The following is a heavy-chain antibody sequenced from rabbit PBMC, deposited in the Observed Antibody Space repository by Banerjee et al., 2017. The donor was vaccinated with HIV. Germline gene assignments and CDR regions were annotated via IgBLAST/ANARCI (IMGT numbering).Heavy chain of an antibody. Sequence: QSLEESGGGLVKPGASLTLTCKTSGFTLSSFWMCWVRQAPGKGLEWIACIYAGSSGTTYYASWAKGRFTISKTSSTTVTLQMTSLTAADTATYFCARAGYSFGYAGYAYADLSLWGQGTLVTVS. CDR3: ARAGYSFGYAGYAYADLSL. CDR1: GFTLSSFW. J-gene: IGHJ3*01. D-gene: IGHD6-1*01. CDR2: IYAGSSGTT. V-gene: IGHV1S40*01.